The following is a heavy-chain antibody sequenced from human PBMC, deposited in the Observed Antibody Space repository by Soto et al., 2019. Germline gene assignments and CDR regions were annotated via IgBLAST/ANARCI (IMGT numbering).Heavy chain of an antibody. CDR1: GDSISNGGYY. CDR2: IYHSGVT. D-gene: IGHD5-18*01. J-gene: IGHJ4*02. CDR3: ARDRRMHLWPGGFEY. V-gene: IGHV4-31*03. Sequence: QVQLQESGPGLVKPSQTLSLTCTLSGDSISNGGYYWSWIRQHPGKGLEWIGYIYHSGVTCYNPSLTSRVTISVDTSNTQSSLDLRSVTAPDPALYSCARDRRMHLWPGGFEYWGQGTPVTVSS.